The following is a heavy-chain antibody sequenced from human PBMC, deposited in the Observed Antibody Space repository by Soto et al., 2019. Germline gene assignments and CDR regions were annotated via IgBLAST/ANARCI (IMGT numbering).Heavy chain of an antibody. J-gene: IGHJ6*02. CDR1: GYIFVNYG. Sequence: QVQLVQSGDEVRKPGASVKVSCRASGYIFVNYGIAWVRQAPRQGLEWMGWISPYTGNTHSASKVQGRLTMTTDTSTSTAYMDLRSLTSDDTAVYYCVMVDNYVTPTPQDVWGQGTTVTVSS. V-gene: IGHV1-18*01. D-gene: IGHD3-16*01. CDR3: VMVDNYVTPTPQDV. CDR2: ISPYTGNT.